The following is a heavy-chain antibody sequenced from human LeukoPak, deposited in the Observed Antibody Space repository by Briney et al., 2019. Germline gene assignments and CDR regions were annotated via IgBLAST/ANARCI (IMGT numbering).Heavy chain of an antibody. CDR3: AKDLTLPGYSGYDWGVGFDY. Sequence: ASVKVSCKASGYTFTGYYMHWVRQAPGQGLEWMGWINPNSGGTNYAQKFQGRVTMTRDTSISTAYMELSRLRSDDTAVYYCAKDLTLPGYSGYDWGVGFDYWGQGILVTVSS. J-gene: IGHJ4*02. V-gene: IGHV1-2*02. D-gene: IGHD5-12*01. CDR1: GYTFTGYY. CDR2: INPNSGGT.